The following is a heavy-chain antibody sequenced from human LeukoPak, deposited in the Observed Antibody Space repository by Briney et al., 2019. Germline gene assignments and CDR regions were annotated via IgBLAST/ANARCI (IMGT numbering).Heavy chain of an antibody. CDR1: GFTFSSYA. CDR3: ARRLRYYFYYIDV. J-gene: IGHJ6*03. V-gene: IGHV3-23*01. Sequence: GGSLRLSCAASGFTFSSYAMSWVRQAPGKGLEWVSAISGSGGSTYYADSVKGRFTISRDNSKNTLYLQMNSLRAEDTAVYYCARRLRYYFYYIDVWGKGTTVTVSS. CDR2: ISGSGGST.